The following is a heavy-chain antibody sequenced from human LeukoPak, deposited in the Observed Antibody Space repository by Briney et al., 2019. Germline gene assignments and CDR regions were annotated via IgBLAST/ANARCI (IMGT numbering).Heavy chain of an antibody. CDR1: GYTFTSYY. J-gene: IGHJ2*01. V-gene: IGHV1-46*01. CDR3: ARDPYGAKIGSWYFDL. D-gene: IGHD4-17*01. Sequence: ASVKVSCKASGYTFTSYYMHWVRQAPGQGLEWMGIISPSGASTSYAQKLQGRVTMTRDTSTSTVYMELSSLRSEDTAVYYCARDPYGAKIGSWYFDLWGRGTLVTVSS. CDR2: ISPSGAST.